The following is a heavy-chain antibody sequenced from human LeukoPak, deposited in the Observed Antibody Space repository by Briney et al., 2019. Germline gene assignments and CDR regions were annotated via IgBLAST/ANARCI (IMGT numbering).Heavy chain of an antibody. CDR2: INHSGST. CDR3: ARLRSPRWFDP. V-gene: IGHV4-34*01. D-gene: IGHD3-10*01. Sequence: PSETLSLTCTVSGGSISSYYWSWIRQPPGKGLEWIGEINHSGSTNYNPSLKSRVTISVDTSKNQFSLKLSSVTAADTAVYYCARLRSPRWFDPWGQGTLVTVSS. J-gene: IGHJ5*02. CDR1: GGSISSYY.